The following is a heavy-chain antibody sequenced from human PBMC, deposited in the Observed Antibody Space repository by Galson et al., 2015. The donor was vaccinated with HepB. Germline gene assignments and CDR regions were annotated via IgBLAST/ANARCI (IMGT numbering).Heavy chain of an antibody. Sequence: QSGAEVKKPGESLKISCKGSGYSFTSYWIGWVRQMPGKGLEWMGIIYPGDSDTRYSPSFQGQVTISADKSISTAYLQWSSLKASDTAMYYCASRILSRPTHGYDFWSGYLGAFDIWGQGTMVTVSS. D-gene: IGHD3-3*01. V-gene: IGHV5-51*01. CDR3: ASRILSRPTHGYDFWSGYLGAFDI. J-gene: IGHJ3*02. CDR1: GYSFTSYW. CDR2: IYPGDSDT.